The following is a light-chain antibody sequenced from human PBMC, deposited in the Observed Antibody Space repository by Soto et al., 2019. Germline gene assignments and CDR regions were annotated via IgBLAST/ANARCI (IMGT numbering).Light chain of an antibody. CDR3: QQRSNWPIT. CDR1: RSVSSY. J-gene: IGKJ5*01. V-gene: IGKV3-11*01. CDR2: DAS. Sequence: EIGLTQSPATLFLSAGESATISCRATRSVSSYLAWYQQKPGQAPRLLIYDASSRPTDIPARFSGSGSGTDFTLTISSLEPEDFALYFCQQRSNWPITFGPGTRLEIK.